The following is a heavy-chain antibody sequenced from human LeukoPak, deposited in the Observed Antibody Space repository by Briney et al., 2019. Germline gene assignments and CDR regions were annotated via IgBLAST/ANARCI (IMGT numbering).Heavy chain of an antibody. J-gene: IGHJ4*02. D-gene: IGHD6-13*01. CDR2: LYPGDSDT. Sequence: GDSLKISCQASGYIFSIYWIAWVRPRPGRGLEWVGILYPGDSDTRYSPSFQGQVTISADKSISTAYLQWSSLKASDTAMYYCARHYSSTWSHDLRDSAGLDYWGQGTLVTVSS. V-gene: IGHV5-51*01. CDR3: ARHYSSTWSHDLRDSAGLDY. CDR1: GYIFSIYW.